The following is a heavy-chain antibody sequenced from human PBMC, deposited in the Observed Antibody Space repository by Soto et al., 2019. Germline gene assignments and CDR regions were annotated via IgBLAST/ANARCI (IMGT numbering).Heavy chain of an antibody. Sequence: SGTLCLTCAVSGGSLSSGDYSWSWIRQPPGKGLKWIGYIYHSGSTYYNPSLKSRVTISVDRSKNQFSLKLTSVTAADTAVYYCARARLFNGYDAHANLFDPRGQRSLVIVSA. CDR2: IYHSGST. D-gene: IGHD5-12*01. CDR3: ARARLFNGYDAHANLFDP. J-gene: IGHJ5*02. CDR1: GGSLSSGDYS. V-gene: IGHV4-30-2*01.